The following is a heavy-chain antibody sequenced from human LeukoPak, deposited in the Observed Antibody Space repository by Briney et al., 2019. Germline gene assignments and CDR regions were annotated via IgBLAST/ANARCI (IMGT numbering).Heavy chain of an antibody. V-gene: IGHV1-3*01. J-gene: IGHJ4*02. CDR1: GYTFTSYA. Sequence: GASVTVSCTASGYTFTSYAMHWVRQAPGQRLEWMGWINAGNGNTKYSQKFQGRVTITRDTSASTAYMELSSLRSEDTAVYYCARALYYYGSGTLSGYFDYWGQGTLVTVSS. CDR3: ARALYYYGSGTLSGYFDY. CDR2: INAGNGNT. D-gene: IGHD3-10*01.